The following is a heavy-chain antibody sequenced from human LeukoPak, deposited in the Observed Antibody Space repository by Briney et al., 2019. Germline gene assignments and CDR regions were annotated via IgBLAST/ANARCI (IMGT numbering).Heavy chain of an antibody. CDR3: AKDISRFFGGSDY. V-gene: IGHV3-9*01. J-gene: IGHJ4*02. CDR1: GFTFDDYA. D-gene: IGHD3-3*01. CDR2: ISWNSGSI. Sequence: PGRSLRLSCAASGFTFDDYAMHWVRQAPGKGLEWVSGISWNSGSIGYADSVKGRFTISRDNAKNSLYLQMNSLRAEDTALYYCAKDISRFFGGSDYWGQGTLVTVSS.